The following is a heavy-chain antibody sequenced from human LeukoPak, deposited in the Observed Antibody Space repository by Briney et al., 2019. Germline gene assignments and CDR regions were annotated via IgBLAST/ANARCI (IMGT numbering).Heavy chain of an antibody. CDR2: ISGSGGST. CDR1: RFTFSTYG. Sequence: GGSLRLSCAASRFTFSTYGMSWVRQAPGKGLEWVSSISGSGGSTNYADSVKGRFTISRDNSKNTLYLQMNSLRDEDTAVYYCAKSSYYDSSGYYREYYFDFWGQGTLVTVSS. CDR3: AKSSYYDSSGYYREYYFDF. D-gene: IGHD3-22*01. V-gene: IGHV3-23*01. J-gene: IGHJ4*02.